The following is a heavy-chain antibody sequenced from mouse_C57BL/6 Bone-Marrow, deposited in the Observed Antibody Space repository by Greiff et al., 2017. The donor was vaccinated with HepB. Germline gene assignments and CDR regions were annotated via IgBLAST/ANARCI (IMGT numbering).Heavy chain of an antibody. D-gene: IGHD1-1*01. CDR2: IYPGSGST. V-gene: IGHV1-55*01. J-gene: IGHJ4*01. CDR3: ARAITTVRTYAMDY. Sequence: QVQLQQSGAELVKPGASVKMSCKASGYTFTSYWITWVKQRPGQGLEWIGDIYPGSGSTNYNEKFKSKATLTVDTSSSTAYMQLSSLTSEDSAVYYCARAITTVRTYAMDYWGQGTSVTVSS. CDR1: GYTFTSYW.